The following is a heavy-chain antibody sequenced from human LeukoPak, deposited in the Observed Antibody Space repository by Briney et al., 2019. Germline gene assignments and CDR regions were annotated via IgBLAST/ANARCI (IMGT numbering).Heavy chain of an antibody. V-gene: IGHV4-38-2*02. CDR1: GYSISSGYY. CDR2: IYHSGST. D-gene: IGHD1-1*01. Sequence: SETQSLTCTVSGYSISSGYYWGWIRQPPGKGLEWIGSIYHSGSTYYNPSLKSRVTISEDTSKNQFSLKLSSVTAADTAVYYCARLGKPAAFDFWGQGTTVTVSS. J-gene: IGHJ3*01. CDR3: ARLGKPAAFDF.